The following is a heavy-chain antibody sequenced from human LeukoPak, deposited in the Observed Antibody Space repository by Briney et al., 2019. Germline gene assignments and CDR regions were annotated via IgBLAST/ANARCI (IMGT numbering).Heavy chain of an antibody. V-gene: IGHV4-39*01. CDR2: IYYSGST. CDR3: ARRTPYDVLTGYYNFDY. CDR1: GGCISSSSYY. D-gene: IGHD3-9*01. Sequence: PSETLSLTCTVSGGCISSSSYYWGWIRQAAGKGLEWIGNIYYSGSTYYNPSLESRVTISVDTPKNQFSLKLTSVTAADTAVYYCARRTPYDVLTGYYNFDYWGQGTLVTVSS. J-gene: IGHJ4*02.